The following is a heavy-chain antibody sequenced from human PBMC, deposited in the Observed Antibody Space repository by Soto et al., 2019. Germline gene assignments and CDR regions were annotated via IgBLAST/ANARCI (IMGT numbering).Heavy chain of an antibody. CDR1: GGSISSSSYY. CDR3: ARHERQLVFDY. CDR2: IYYSGST. V-gene: IGHV4-39*01. Sequence: SETLSLTCTVSGGSISSSSYYWGWIRQPPGKGLEWMGSIYYSGSTYDNPSLKSRVTISVDTSKNQISLKLSSVTAADTAVYYCARHERQLVFDYWGQGTLVTVSS. J-gene: IGHJ4*02. D-gene: IGHD6-6*01.